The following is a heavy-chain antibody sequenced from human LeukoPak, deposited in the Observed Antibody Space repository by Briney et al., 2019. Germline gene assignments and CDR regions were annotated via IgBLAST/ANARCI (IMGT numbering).Heavy chain of an antibody. Sequence: VASVKVSCKASGGTFSSYAISWVRQAPGQGLEWMGGIIPIFGTANYAQKFQGRVTITADKSTSTAYMELSSLRSEDTAVYYCAIGERIYQLYYWGQGTLVTVSS. CDR1: GGTFSSYA. D-gene: IGHD2-2*01. V-gene: IGHV1-69*06. J-gene: IGHJ4*02. CDR3: AIGERIYQLYY. CDR2: IIPIFGTA.